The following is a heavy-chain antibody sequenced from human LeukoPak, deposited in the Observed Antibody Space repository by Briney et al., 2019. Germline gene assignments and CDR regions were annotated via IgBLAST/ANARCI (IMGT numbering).Heavy chain of an antibody. D-gene: IGHD2-21*02. CDR2: IYPGDSDI. Sequence: GESLKISCNGSGYSFTSSSIGRLRPLPAKGVEWMGIIYPGDSDIRYSPSFPCKVTISADKPISTAYLPWRSLQAAHTARHLCPRRGIGTAFDYWGQGTLVTVSS. J-gene: IGHJ4*02. CDR3: PRRGIGTAFDY. CDR1: GYSFTSSS. V-gene: IGHV5-51*01.